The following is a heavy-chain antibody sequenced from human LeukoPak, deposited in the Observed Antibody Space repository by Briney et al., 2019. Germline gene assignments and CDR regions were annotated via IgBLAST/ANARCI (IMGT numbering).Heavy chain of an antibody. CDR2: INHSGST. Sequence: SETLSLTCAVYGGSFSGYYWSWIRQPPGKGLEWIGEINHSGSTNYNPSLKSRVTISVDTSKNQFSLKLSSVTAADTAVYYCARARGYSSGWEAPPYYYYYMDVWGKGTTVTVSS. D-gene: IGHD6-19*01. V-gene: IGHV4-34*01. CDR3: ARARGYSSGWEAPPYYYYYMDV. CDR1: GGSFSGYY. J-gene: IGHJ6*03.